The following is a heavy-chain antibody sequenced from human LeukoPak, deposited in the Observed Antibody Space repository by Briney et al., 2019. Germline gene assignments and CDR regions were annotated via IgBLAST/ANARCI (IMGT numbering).Heavy chain of an antibody. CDR1: GGSFSGYY. V-gene: IGHV4-34*01. J-gene: IGHJ6*03. Sequence: KSSETLSLTCAVYGGSFSGYYWSWIRQPPGKGLEWIGEINHSGSTNYNPSLKSRVTISVDTSKNQFSLKLSSVTAADTAVYYCARVGTVTTRPYYYYMDVWGKGTTVTVSS. CDR3: ARVGTVTTRPYYYYMDV. CDR2: INHSGST. D-gene: IGHD4-17*01.